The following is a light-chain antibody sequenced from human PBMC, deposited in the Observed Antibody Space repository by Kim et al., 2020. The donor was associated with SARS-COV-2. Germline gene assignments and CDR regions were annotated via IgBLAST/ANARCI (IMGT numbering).Light chain of an antibody. CDR2: DVS. V-gene: IGLV2-14*03. CDR3: SSYTSSSTLV. CDR1: SNDVGLYNY. Sequence: GQSITLSCTGTSNDVGLYNYVSWYQQHPGKAPKLIIFDVSNRPSGASDHFSGSKSGNTASLTISGLQAEDEADYYCSSYTSSSTLVFGTGTKVTV. J-gene: IGLJ1*01.